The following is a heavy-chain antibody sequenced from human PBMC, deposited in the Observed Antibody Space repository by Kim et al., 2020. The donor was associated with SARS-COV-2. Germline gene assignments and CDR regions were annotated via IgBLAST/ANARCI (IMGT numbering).Heavy chain of an antibody. D-gene: IGHD3-10*01. CDR1: GFTFSDHY. CDR3: SRGDDYASNFYIGY. CDR2: TRNKAKSYTT. Sequence: GGSLRLSCAASGFTFSDHYMDWVRQAPGKGLEWVGRTRNKAKSYTTEYAASVKGRFTISRDDSKNSLYLQMSSLKTEDTAVYYCSRGDDYASNFYIGYWGQGTLDTVSS. V-gene: IGHV3-72*01. J-gene: IGHJ4*02.